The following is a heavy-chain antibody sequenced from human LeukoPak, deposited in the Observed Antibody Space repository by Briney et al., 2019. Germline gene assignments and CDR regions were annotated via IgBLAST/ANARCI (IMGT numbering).Heavy chain of an antibody. D-gene: IGHD5-12*01. V-gene: IGHV3-66*02. Sequence: GGSLRLSCAASGFTVSSNYMSWVRQAPGKGLEWVSAIYSGGSTYYADSVKGRFTISRDNSKNTLYLQMNSLRAEDTAVYYCARTWQRGYGMDVWGKGTTVTVSS. J-gene: IGHJ6*04. CDR2: IYSGGST. CDR3: ARTWQRGYGMDV. CDR1: GFTVSSNY.